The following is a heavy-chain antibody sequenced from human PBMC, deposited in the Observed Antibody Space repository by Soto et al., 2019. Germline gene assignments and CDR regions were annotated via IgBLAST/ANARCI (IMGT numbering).Heavy chain of an antibody. CDR3: ARLNYYNRGAFDY. Sequence: EVQLVESGGGLAQPGRSLRLSCVAPGFTCVDNAMHWVRQAPGKGLEWVSGIYCKTGGTGYADSVRGRFTVSRDKARNSLYLQMSGLRAEDNGVYYCARLNYYNRGAFDYWGQGTLVTVSS. D-gene: IGHD3-10*01. CDR1: GFTCVDNA. V-gene: IGHV3-9*01. CDR2: IYCKTGGT. J-gene: IGHJ4*02.